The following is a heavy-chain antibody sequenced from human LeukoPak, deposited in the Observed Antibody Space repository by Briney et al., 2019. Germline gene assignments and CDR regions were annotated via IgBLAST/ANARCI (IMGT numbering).Heavy chain of an antibody. D-gene: IGHD1/OR15-1a*01. CDR3: ARDIRATRSYWYFDL. J-gene: IGHJ2*01. Sequence: GGSLRLSCAASGFTFSSYGMHWVRQAPGKGLEWVAFIRDDGSNKYYADSVKGRFTISRDNSKNSLYLQMNSLRAEDTAVYYCARDIRATRSYWYFDLWGRGTLVTVSS. CDR2: IRDDGSNK. CDR1: GFTFSSYG. V-gene: IGHV3-30*02.